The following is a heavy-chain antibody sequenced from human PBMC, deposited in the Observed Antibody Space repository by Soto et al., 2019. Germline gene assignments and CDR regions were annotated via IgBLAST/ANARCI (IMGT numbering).Heavy chain of an antibody. J-gene: IGHJ6*02. V-gene: IGHV1-69*01. Sequence: QVQLVQSGAEVKKPGSSVKVSCKASGGTFSSYAISWVRQAPGQGLEWMGGIIPIFGTANYAQKFQGRVTITADESTSTAYMELSSLRSEDTAVYYCARAGDIVVVPAAISPYYYYGIDVWGQGTTVTVSS. CDR1: GGTFSSYA. CDR2: IIPIFGTA. D-gene: IGHD2-2*02. CDR3: ARAGDIVVVPAAISPYYYYGIDV.